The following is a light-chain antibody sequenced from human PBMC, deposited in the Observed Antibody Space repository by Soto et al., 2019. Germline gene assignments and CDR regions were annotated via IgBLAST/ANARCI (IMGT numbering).Light chain of an antibody. CDR3: QQYYNWPPIT. Sequence: EIVMTQSPATLSVSPGERATLSCRASQSVGSKLAWYQQKPGQAPRLLIYDASTRATGIPARFSGSGSGTEFTLTVSSLQSEDFAVFYCQQYYNWPPITFGQGIRLEIK. CDR1: QSVGSK. CDR2: DAS. V-gene: IGKV3-15*01. J-gene: IGKJ5*01.